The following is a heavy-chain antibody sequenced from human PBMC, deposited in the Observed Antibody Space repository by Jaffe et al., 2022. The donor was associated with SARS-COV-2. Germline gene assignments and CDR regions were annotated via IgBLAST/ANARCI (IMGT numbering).Heavy chain of an antibody. CDR2: IKQDGSEK. CDR1: GFTFSSYW. Sequence: EVQLVESGGGLVQPGGSLRLSCAASGFTFSSYWMSWVRQAPGKGLEWVANIKQDGSEKYYVDSVKGRFTISRDNAKNSLYLQMNSLRAEDTAVYYCARDGAGSGWYRPYYYYGMDVWGQGTTVTVSS. J-gene: IGHJ6*02. V-gene: IGHV3-7*03. CDR3: ARDGAGSGWYRPYYYYGMDV. D-gene: IGHD6-19*01.